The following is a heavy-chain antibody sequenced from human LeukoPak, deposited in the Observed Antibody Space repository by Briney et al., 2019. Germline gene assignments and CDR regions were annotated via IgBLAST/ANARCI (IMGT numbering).Heavy chain of an antibody. V-gene: IGHV3-33*01. D-gene: IGHD4-17*01. CDR3: ARAKDVDSLFDY. CDR2: IWYDGSNK. CDR1: GITFSNYG. Sequence: PGRSLRLSCAASGITFSNYGMHWVRQAPGKGLEWVAVIWYDGSNKYYADSVKGRFTISRDNAKNTLYLQMNSLRADDTALYYCARAKDVDSLFDYWGQGTLVTVSS. J-gene: IGHJ4*02.